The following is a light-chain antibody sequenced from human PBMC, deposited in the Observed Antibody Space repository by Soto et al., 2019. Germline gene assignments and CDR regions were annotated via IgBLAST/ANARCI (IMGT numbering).Light chain of an antibody. CDR3: QQYEDLPLT. Sequence: DVQLTQSPSTLPASVGDRVAITCQATQSIFNYLNWFQQRPGKAPQLLISDASQLEPGVPSRFSGQRSGTDFTLIISDLQPEDVATYYCQQYEDLPLTFGGGTRVEV. J-gene: IGKJ4*01. CDR1: QSIFNY. V-gene: IGKV1-33*01. CDR2: DAS.